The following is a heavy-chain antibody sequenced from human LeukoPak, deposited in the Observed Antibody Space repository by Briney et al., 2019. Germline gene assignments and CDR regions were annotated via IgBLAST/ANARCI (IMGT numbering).Heavy chain of an antibody. V-gene: IGHV4-30-4*08. CDR3: ARRSDSSSWFRMYYFDY. CDR2: IYYSGST. Sequence: SETLSLTCTVSGGPISSGDYYWRRLRQPPGRGVEWVGYIYYSGSTYYNPSLKSRVTISVDTSKNQFSLKLSSVTAADTAVYYCARRSDSSSWFRMYYFDYWGQGTLVTVSS. J-gene: IGHJ4*02. CDR1: GGPISSGDYY. D-gene: IGHD6-13*01.